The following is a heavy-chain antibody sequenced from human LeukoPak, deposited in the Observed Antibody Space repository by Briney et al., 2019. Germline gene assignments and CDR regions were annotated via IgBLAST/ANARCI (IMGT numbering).Heavy chain of an antibody. J-gene: IGHJ5*02. D-gene: IGHD3-22*01. V-gene: IGHV3-30*04. CDR3: ARWYYYETSGLYYGSFDN. CDR2: LSDDGNNK. CDR1: GFTFSNYA. Sequence: PGGSLRLSCAASGFTFSNYAMHWVRQAPGKGLEWVAVLSDDGNNKHYADSVKGRFTISRDNSKNTLHLQMNTLRVDDTAVYYCARWYYYETSGLYYGSFDNWGQGTLVTVSS.